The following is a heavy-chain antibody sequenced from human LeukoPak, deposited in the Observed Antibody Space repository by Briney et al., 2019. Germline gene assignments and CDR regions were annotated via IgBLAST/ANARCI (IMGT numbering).Heavy chain of an antibody. V-gene: IGHV3-23*01. J-gene: IGHJ5*02. CDR1: GFTFSNYA. CDR3: ARDSVRSGWYP. CDR2: VSNSGGTT. D-gene: IGHD6-19*01. Sequence: QPGGSLRLSCAASGFTFSNYAITWVRQGPGKGLEWVSTVSNSGGTTFYADSVEGRFTISRDNSKNTLYLQMNSLRAEDTAVYYCARDSVRSGWYPWGQGTLLTVSS.